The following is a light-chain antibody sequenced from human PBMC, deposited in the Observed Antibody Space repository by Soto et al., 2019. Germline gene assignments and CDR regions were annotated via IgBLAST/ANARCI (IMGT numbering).Light chain of an antibody. CDR3: VPFTSSTTYV. Sequence: QSVLTQGASVCASPGQSITISGTGTSSDVGGSNFVSWYQQHPGKPPKLIIYDVATRPSGVSNRFSGSKSGSTASLIISRLQTEDEADYYCVPFTSSTTYVFRSGNKVPVL. V-gene: IGLV2-14*03. J-gene: IGLJ1*01. CDR1: SSDVGGSNF. CDR2: DVA.